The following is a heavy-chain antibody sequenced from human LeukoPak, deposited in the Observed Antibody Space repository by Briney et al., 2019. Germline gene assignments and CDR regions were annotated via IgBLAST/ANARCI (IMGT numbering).Heavy chain of an antibody. CDR3: ARTGTTGTTGPNSY. D-gene: IGHD1-1*01. V-gene: IGHV1-2*02. CDR2: INPNSGGT. Sequence: GASVKVSCKASGYTFTGYYMHWVRQAPGQGLEWMGWINPNSGGTNYARKFQGRVTMTRGTSISTAYMELSRLRSDDTAVYYCARTGTTGTTGPNSYWGQGTLVTVSS. J-gene: IGHJ4*02. CDR1: GYTFTGYY.